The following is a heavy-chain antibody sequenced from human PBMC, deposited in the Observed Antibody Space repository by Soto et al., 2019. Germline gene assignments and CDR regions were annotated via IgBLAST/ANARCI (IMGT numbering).Heavy chain of an antibody. J-gene: IGHJ4*02. CDR2: SSHSGSA. V-gene: IGHV4-4*02. CDR3: ARISMLGPFDN. Sequence: SETLSLTCAVSGASISSNNWWSWVRQPPGKGLEWIGESSHSGSANYNPSLKSRVIILIDKSKSQFSLDLISVTAADTAVYYCARISMLGPFDNWGRGTLVTVSS. D-gene: IGHD3-16*01. CDR1: GASISSNNW.